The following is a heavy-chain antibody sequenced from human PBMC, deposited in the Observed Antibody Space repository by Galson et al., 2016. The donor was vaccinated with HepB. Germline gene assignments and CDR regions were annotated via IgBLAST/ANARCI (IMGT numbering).Heavy chain of an antibody. CDR1: GFTFSNSC. CDR3: ARLRRTRYFDI. Sequence: SLRLSCAASGFTFSNSCVNWVRQAPGKGLEWVSSICSGSSPYIYYAKSVKGRFTISRDDSKNSLYLQMNSPRAEDTGVYYCARLRRTRYFDIWGRGTLVTVSS. J-gene: IGHJ2*01. D-gene: IGHD4-17*01. CDR2: ICSGSSPYI. V-gene: IGHV3-21*01.